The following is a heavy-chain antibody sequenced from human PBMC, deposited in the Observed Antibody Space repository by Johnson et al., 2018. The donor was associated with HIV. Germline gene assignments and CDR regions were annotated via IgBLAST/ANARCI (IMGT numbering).Heavy chain of an antibody. CDR1: GFTFSSYG. J-gene: IGHJ3*02. Sequence: QVLLVESGGGLVQPGRSLRLSCAASGFTFSSYGMHWVRQAPGKGLEWVAVIWYDGSNKYYADSVKGRFTISRDNSKNTLYLQMNSLRAEDTAVYYCATRDPTHRPGVFDIRGQGTMVTISS. CDR2: IWYDGSNK. V-gene: IGHV3-33*08. D-gene: IGHD1-14*01. CDR3: ATRDPTHRPGVFDI.